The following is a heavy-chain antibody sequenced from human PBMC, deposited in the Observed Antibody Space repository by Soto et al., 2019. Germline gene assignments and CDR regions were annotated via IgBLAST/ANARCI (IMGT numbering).Heavy chain of an antibody. J-gene: IGHJ4*02. D-gene: IGHD2-8*02. CDR1: RGSISSYY. Sequence: SETLSLTCTVSRGSISSYYWSWIRQPPGKGLEWIGYIYYSGSTNYNPSLKSRVTISVDTSKNQFSLKLSSVTAADTAVYYCARDKITGLFDYWGQGTLVTVSS. CDR3: ARDKITGLFDY. V-gene: IGHV4-59*01. CDR2: IYYSGST.